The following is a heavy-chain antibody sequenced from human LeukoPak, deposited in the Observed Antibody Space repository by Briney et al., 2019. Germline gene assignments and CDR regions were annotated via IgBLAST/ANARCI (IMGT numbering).Heavy chain of an antibody. CDR1: GYTFTHYA. CDR2: INAGNGNT. V-gene: IGHV1-3*01. D-gene: IGHD2-2*01. J-gene: IGHJ4*02. CDR3: ARDIVVVPAAPAGAGY. Sequence: ASVKVSCKASGYTFTHYAMHWVRQAPGQRLEWMGWINAGNGNTNYAQKLQGRVTMTTDTSTSTAYMELRSLRSDDTAVYYCARDIVVVPAAPAGAGYWGQGTLVTVSS.